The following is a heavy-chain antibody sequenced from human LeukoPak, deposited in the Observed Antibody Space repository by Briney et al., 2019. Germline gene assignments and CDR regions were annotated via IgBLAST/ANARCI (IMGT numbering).Heavy chain of an antibody. CDR2: IRYDGSDK. J-gene: IGHJ3*02. CDR3: AKDRAPNPYDASDI. Sequence: GGSLRLSCAASGFTFSSYGMHWVRQAPGKGLEWVAFIRYDGSDKYYADSVKGRFTISRDNSKNTLYLQMNSLRAEDTAVYYCAKDRAPNPYDASDIWGQGTMVTVSS. CDR1: GFTFSSYG. V-gene: IGHV3-30*02.